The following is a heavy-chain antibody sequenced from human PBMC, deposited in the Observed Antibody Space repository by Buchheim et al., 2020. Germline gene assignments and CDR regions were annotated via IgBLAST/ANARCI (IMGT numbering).Heavy chain of an antibody. CDR1: GFTFSNYW. CDR3: ASIGVTEAGF. Sequence: EVRLVESGGGSVQPGGSLRPSCAASGFTFSNYWMHWVRQAPGKGLVWVSRINGDGSSMSYVDSVTGRFTISRDNAKKTLYLQMNSLRAEDTAVYYCASIGVTEAGFWGQGTL. D-gene: IGHD6-19*01. V-gene: IGHV3-74*02. CDR2: INGDGSSM. J-gene: IGHJ4*02.